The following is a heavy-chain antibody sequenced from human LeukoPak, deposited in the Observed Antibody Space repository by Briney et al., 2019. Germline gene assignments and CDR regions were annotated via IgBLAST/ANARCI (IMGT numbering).Heavy chain of an antibody. Sequence: ASVKVSCKASGYTFTSYYMHWVRQAPGQGLEWMGIINPSGGSTSYAQKFQGRVTMTRDMSTSTVYMELSSLRSEDTAVYYCARDGVVVTYAFDIWGQGTMVTVSS. CDR2: INPSGGST. D-gene: IGHD2-15*01. J-gene: IGHJ3*02. CDR3: ARDGVVVTYAFDI. CDR1: GYTFTSYY. V-gene: IGHV1-46*01.